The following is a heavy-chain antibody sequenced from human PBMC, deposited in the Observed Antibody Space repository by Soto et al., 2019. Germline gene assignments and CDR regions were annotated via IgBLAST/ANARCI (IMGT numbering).Heavy chain of an antibody. D-gene: IGHD3-9*01. CDR1: GGTFSSYA. CDR3: ARAVNFDWLLNPNYYYYGMDV. CDR2: IIPIFGTA. J-gene: IGHJ6*02. Sequence: ASVNVSCKASGGTFSSYAISWVRQAPGQGLEWMGGIIPIFGTANYAQKFQGRVTITADKSTSTAYMELSSLRSEDTAVYYCARAVNFDWLLNPNYYYYGMDVWGQGTTVTVSS. V-gene: IGHV1-69*06.